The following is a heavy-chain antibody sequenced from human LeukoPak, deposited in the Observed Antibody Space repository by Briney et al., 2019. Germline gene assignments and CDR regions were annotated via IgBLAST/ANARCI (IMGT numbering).Heavy chain of an antibody. J-gene: IGHJ5*02. V-gene: IGHV3-23*01. CDR1: GFTFSSYA. CDR2: ISGSGGST. D-gene: IGHD6-19*01. CDR3: ARAGYGAVAGSWFDP. Sequence: PGGSLRLSCAASGFTFSSYAMSWVRQAPGKGLEWVSAISGSGGSTYYADSVKGRFTISRDNSKNTLYLQMNSLRAEDTAVYYCARAGYGAVAGSWFDPWGQGTLVTVSS.